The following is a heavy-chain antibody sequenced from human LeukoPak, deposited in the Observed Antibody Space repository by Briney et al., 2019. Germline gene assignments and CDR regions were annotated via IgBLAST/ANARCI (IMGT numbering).Heavy chain of an antibody. J-gene: IGHJ5*02. CDR1: GYTFTSYA. V-gene: IGHV1-3*01. D-gene: IGHD6-6*01. Sequence: ASVKVSCKASGYTFTSYAMHWVRQAPGQRLEWMGWINAGNGNTKYSQKFQGRVTITRDTSASTAHMELSSLRSEDTAVYYCARERGGLTSSSSYNWFDPWGQGTLVTVSS. CDR2: INAGNGNT. CDR3: ARERGGLTSSSSYNWFDP.